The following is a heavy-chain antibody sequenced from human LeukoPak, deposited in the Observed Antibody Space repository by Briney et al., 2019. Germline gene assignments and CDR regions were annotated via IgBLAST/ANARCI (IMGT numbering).Heavy chain of an antibody. Sequence: TGGSLRLSCVASGFIFSSYWMSWVGQAPGKGLEWVANIKDDGNEQYYVDSVRGRFTIFRDNAKNSLYLQMNSLRVGDTAMYYCARDPYFDAFDMWGQGTMVTVSS. V-gene: IGHV3-7*01. D-gene: IGHD3-3*01. CDR1: GFIFSSYW. CDR3: ARDPYFDAFDM. CDR2: IKDDGNEQ. J-gene: IGHJ3*02.